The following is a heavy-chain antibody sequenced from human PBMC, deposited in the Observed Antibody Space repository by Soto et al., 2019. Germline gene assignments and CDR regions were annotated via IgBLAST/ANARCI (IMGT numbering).Heavy chain of an antibody. CDR1: GFTFSSYW. D-gene: IGHD3-10*01. Sequence: GGSLRLSCAASGFTFSSYWMSWVRQAPGKGLEWVANIKQDGSEKYYVDSVKGRFTISRDNAKNSLYLQMNSLRAEDTAVYYCARDLGVRWGAPYYWGQGTLVTVSS. J-gene: IGHJ4*02. V-gene: IGHV3-7*05. CDR3: ARDLGVRWGAPYY. CDR2: IKQDGSEK.